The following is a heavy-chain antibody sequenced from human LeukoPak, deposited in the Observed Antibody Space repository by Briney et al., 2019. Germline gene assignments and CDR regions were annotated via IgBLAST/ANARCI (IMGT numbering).Heavy chain of an antibody. CDR2: MNPNSGNT. V-gene: IGHV1-8*01. CDR1: GYTFTSYD. Sequence: GASVKVSCKASGYTFTSYDINWVRQATGQGLEWMGWMNPNSGNTGYAQKFQGRVTMTRNTSISTAYMELRSLRSDDTAVYYCARDPITMVRGVKNWFDPWGRGTLVTVSS. J-gene: IGHJ5*02. CDR3: ARDPITMVRGVKNWFDP. D-gene: IGHD3-10*01.